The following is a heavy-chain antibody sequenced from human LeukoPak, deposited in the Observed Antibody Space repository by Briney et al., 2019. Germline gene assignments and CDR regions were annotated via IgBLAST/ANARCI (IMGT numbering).Heavy chain of an antibody. CDR1: GGSISSGGYY. J-gene: IGHJ4*02. CDR3: ARAPYCSGGSCYHLDY. V-gene: IGHV4-31*03. D-gene: IGHD2-15*01. CDR2: IYHSGST. Sequence: SETLSLTCTVSGGSISSGGYYWSWIRQHPGKGLEWIGYIYHSGSTYYNPSLKSRVTISVDTSKNQFSLKLSSVTAADTAVYYCARAPYCSGGSCYHLDYWGQGTLVTVSS.